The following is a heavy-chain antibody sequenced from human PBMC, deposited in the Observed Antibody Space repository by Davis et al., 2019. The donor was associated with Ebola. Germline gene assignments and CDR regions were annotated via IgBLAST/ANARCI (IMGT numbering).Heavy chain of an antibody. CDR1: GYTFSSYG. Sequence: SVKVSCKASGYTFSSYGISWVRQAPGQGLEWMGRIIPIIGITSYAQKFQGRVTITADKSTSTVYMELSSLRSEDTAVYYCAVLPARPILIGYSWGQGTLVTVSS. D-gene: IGHD3-9*01. CDR2: IIPIIGIT. J-gene: IGHJ4*02. CDR3: AVLPARPILIGYS. V-gene: IGHV1-69*04.